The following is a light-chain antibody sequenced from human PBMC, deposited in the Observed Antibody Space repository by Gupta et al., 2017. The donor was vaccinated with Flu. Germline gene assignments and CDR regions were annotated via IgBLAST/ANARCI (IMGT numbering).Light chain of an antibody. V-gene: IGLV1-44*01. CDR2: SNN. CDR3: AAWDDSRNGV. Sequence: QRVTTSCAGSNSNIGSNPVNWYQQLPGTAPKLLIYSNNERPAGVPDRFSGSKSGTAASLAISGLQAEEEADYYCAAWDDSRNGVFGGGTKLTVL. J-gene: IGLJ3*02. CDR1: NSNIGSNP.